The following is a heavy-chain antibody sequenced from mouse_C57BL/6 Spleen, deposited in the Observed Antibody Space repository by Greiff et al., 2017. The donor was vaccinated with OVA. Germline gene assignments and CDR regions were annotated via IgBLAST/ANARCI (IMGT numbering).Heavy chain of an antibody. CDR1: GYTFPDYN. CDR2: INPNNGGT. V-gene: IGHV1-18*01. Sequence: EVQLQQSGPELVKPGASVKIPCKASGYTFPDYNMDWVKQSHGKSLEWIGDINPNNGGTIYNQKFKGKATLTVDKSSSTAYMELRSLTSEDTAVYYGARSGITTHYFDDWGQGTTLTVSS. D-gene: IGHD1-1*01. CDR3: ARSGITTHYFDD. J-gene: IGHJ2*01.